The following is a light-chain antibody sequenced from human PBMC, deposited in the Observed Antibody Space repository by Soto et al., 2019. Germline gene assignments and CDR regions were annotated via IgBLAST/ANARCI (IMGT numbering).Light chain of an antibody. Sequence: EIVLTQSPGTLSLSPGERGILSCRASQSVSNNYLAWYQQKPGQAPRLLIYGAYTRVTGIPDRFSGSGSGTDFTLTISRLEPEDFAVYYCQQYGSSPLPFGPGTKVDIK. CDR1: QSVSNNY. CDR2: GAY. V-gene: IGKV3-20*01. J-gene: IGKJ3*01. CDR3: QQYGSSPLP.